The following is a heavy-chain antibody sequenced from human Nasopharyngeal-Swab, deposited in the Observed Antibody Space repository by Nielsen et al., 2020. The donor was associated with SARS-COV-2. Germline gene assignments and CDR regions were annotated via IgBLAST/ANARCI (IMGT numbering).Heavy chain of an antibody. CDR2: IYYSGST. J-gene: IGHJ3*02. CDR3: AGYPLTFGGVWGSDAFDI. V-gene: IGHV4-39*01. D-gene: IGHD3-16*01. Sequence: WIRQPPGKGLEWIGSIYYSGSTYYNPSLKSRVTISVDTSKNQFSLKLSSVTAADTAVYYCAGYPLTFGGVWGSDAFDIWGQGTMVTVSS.